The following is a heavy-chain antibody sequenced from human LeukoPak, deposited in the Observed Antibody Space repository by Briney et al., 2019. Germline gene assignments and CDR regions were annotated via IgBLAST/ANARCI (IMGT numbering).Heavy chain of an antibody. J-gene: IGHJ4*02. CDR3: ARDGIEYCSSSSCYRLDDY. CDR2: IKQDGSEK. D-gene: IGHD2-2*01. CDR1: GFTFSSYW. Sequence: GGSLRLSCAASGFTFSSYWMSWVRQAPGKGLEWVANIKQDGSEKYYVDSVKGRFTISRDNAKNSLYLQMNSLRAEDTAVYYCARDGIEYCSSSSCYRLDDYWGQGTLVTVSS. V-gene: IGHV3-7*01.